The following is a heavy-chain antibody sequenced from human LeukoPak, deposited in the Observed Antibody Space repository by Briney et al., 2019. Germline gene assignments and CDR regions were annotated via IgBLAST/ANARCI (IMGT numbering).Heavy chain of an antibody. CDR1: GYTFTSYA. V-gene: IGHV1-18*01. CDR2: ISAYNGNT. J-gene: IGHJ6*02. CDR3: ARVYDFWSGYDPYYYYGMDV. D-gene: IGHD3-3*01. Sequence: ASVKVSCKASGYTFTSYAISWVRQAPGQGLEWMGWISAYNGNTNYAQKLQGRVTMTTDTSTSTAYMELRSLRSDDTAVYYCARVYDFWSGYDPYYYYGMDVWGQGTTVTVSS.